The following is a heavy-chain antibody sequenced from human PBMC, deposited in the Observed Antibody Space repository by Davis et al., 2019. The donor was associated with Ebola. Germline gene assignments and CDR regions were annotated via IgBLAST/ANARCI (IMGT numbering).Heavy chain of an antibody. Sequence: GESLKISCAASGFSFSSYWMHWVRQAPGKGLVWVSRIKTDGSSTGYGDYVQGRFTISRDNAKNTLYLQMNDLRAEDTAVYYCARGGYYTQIYYYHGMDVWGQGTTVTVSS. CDR2: IKTDGSST. D-gene: IGHD3-3*01. CDR1: GFSFSSYW. J-gene: IGHJ6*02. CDR3: ARGGYYTQIYYYHGMDV. V-gene: IGHV3-74*01.